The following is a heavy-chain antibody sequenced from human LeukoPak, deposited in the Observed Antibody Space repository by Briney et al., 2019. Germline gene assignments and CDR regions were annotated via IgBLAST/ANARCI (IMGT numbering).Heavy chain of an antibody. CDR3: ARDRASWFDP. CDR1: GGSISSGSYY. J-gene: IGHJ5*02. V-gene: IGHV4-61*02. Sequence: ETSETLYLTCTVSGGSISSGSYYWSWIRQPAGKGLEWIGRIYTSGSTNYNPSLKSRVTISVDTSKNQFSLKLSSVTAADTAVYYCARDRASWFDPWGQGTLVTVSS. CDR2: IYTSGST.